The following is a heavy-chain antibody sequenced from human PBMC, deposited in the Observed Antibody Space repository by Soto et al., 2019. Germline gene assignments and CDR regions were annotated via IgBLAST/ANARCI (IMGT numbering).Heavy chain of an antibody. CDR1: GYTFTSHD. CDR3: ERSMELSLDY. CDR2: MNPNGDKM. J-gene: IGHJ4*02. Sequence: ASVKVSCKAPGYTFTSHDINWVRQATGQGLEWMGWMNPNGDKMGSAQRFQGRVTMTSNTSTSTAYMELSSLGSEDTAVYYCERSMELSLDYWGQGTLVTVSS. V-gene: IGHV1-8*01. D-gene: IGHD1-7*01.